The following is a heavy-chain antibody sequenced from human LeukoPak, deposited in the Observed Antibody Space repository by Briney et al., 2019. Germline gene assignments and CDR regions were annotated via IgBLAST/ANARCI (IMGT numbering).Heavy chain of an antibody. CDR3: ARVGDCSGGSCYYYYGMDV. CDR1: GYTFTSYG. Sequence: ASVKVSCKASGYTFTSYGISWVRQAPGQGPEWMGWISAYNGNTNYAQKFQGRVTMTRDTSISTAYMELSRLRSDDTAVYYCARVGDCSGGSCYYYYGMDVWGQGTTVTVSS. J-gene: IGHJ6*02. D-gene: IGHD2-15*01. V-gene: IGHV1-18*01. CDR2: ISAYNGNT.